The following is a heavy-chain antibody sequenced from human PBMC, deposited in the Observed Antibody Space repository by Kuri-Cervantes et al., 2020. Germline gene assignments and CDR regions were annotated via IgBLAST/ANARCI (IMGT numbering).Heavy chain of an antibody. CDR3: TIQDKF. Sequence: GGSLRLSCAASGFMFSSYAMTWVRQAPGKGLEWVGRIESKSSGGTTNYAAPVKDRLTISRDDSKNTLYLQMNSLKTEDTAVYYCTIQDKFWGQGVLVTVSS. V-gene: IGHV3-15*04. CDR1: GFMFSSYA. D-gene: IGHD2-15*01. J-gene: IGHJ4*02. CDR2: IESKSSGGTT.